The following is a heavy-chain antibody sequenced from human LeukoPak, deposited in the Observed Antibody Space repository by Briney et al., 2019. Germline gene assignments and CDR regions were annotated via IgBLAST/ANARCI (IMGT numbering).Heavy chain of an antibody. J-gene: IGHJ4*02. CDR1: GYTFTSDG. CDR3: ARALPAAGYFDY. CDR2: ISAYNGNT. V-gene: IGHV1-18*01. D-gene: IGHD2-2*01. Sequence: GASVKVSCKASGYTFTSDGISWVREAPGQGLEWMGWISAYNGNTNYAQKLQGRVTMTTDTSTSTAYMELRSLRSDDTAVYYCARALPAAGYFDYWGQGTLVTVSS.